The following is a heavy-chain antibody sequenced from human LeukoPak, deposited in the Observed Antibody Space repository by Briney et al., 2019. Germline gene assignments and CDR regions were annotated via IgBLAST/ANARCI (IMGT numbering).Heavy chain of an antibody. CDR2: IYYSGSA. V-gene: IGHV4-31*03. D-gene: IGHD3-9*01. CDR3: ARDEILITSFDY. Sequence: TLSLTCTVSGGSISSQGYYWSWIRQHPGKGLEWIGYIYYSGSAYYNPSLKSRVTISVDTSKNQFSLRLRSVTAADTAWYYCARDEILITSFDYWGQGTLVTVSS. J-gene: IGHJ4*02. CDR1: GGSISSQGYY.